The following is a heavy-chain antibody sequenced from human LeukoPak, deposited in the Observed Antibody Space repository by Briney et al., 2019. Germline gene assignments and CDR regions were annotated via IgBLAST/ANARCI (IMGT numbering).Heavy chain of an antibody. CDR2: IYYSGST. CDR1: GGSISSYY. Sequence: ETLSLTCTVSGGSISSYYWSWIRQPPGKGLEWIGYIYYSGSTNYNPSLKSRVTISVDTSKNQFSLKLSSVTAADTAVYYCARTRIAVAGFGHYNWFDPWGQGTLVTVSS. J-gene: IGHJ5*02. D-gene: IGHD6-19*01. CDR3: ARTRIAVAGFGHYNWFDP. V-gene: IGHV4-59*01.